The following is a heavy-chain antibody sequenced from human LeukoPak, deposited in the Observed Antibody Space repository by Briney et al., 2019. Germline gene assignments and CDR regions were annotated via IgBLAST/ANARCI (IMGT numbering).Heavy chain of an antibody. Sequence: ASVKVSCKASGYTFTGYYMHWVRQAPGQGLEWMGWINPNSGGTNYAQKLQGRVTMTTDTSTSTAYMELRSLRSDDTAVYYCARDWAGGGYRYYYYGMDVWGQGTTVTVSS. CDR3: ARDWAGGGYRYYYYGMDV. D-gene: IGHD3-22*01. CDR1: GYTFTGYY. CDR2: INPNSGGT. J-gene: IGHJ6*02. V-gene: IGHV1-2*02.